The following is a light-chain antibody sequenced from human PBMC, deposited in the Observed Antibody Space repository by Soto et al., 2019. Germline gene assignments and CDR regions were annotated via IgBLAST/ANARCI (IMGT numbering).Light chain of an antibody. J-gene: IGLJ1*01. CDR1: SSDVGGYNY. V-gene: IGLV2-14*01. CDR2: DVS. CDR3: SSYTSSSTYV. Sequence: QSVLTQPASVSGSPGQSIAISCTGTSSDVGGYNYVSWYQQHPGKAPKLMIYDVSNRPSGVSNRFSGSKSGNTASLTISGLQAEDEADYYCSSYTSSSTYVFGTGPKVPV.